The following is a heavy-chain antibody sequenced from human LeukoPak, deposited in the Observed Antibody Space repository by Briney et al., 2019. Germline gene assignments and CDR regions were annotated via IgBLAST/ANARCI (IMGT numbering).Heavy chain of an antibody. Sequence: SETLSLTCAVYGGSFSGYYWSWIRQPPGKGLEWIGEINHSGSTNYNPSLKSRVTIPVDTSKNQFSLKLSSVTAADTAVYYCAGSGSYFYYYYYYMDVWGKGTTVTVSS. V-gene: IGHV4-34*01. CDR1: GGSFSGYY. CDR2: INHSGST. D-gene: IGHD3-10*01. CDR3: AGSGSYFYYYYYYMDV. J-gene: IGHJ6*03.